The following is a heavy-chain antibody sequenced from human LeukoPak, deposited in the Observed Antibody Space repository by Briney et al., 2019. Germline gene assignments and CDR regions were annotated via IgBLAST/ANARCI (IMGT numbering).Heavy chain of an antibody. Sequence: PSETLSLTCTVSGGSISSYYWSWIRQPAGKGMEWIGRIYTSGSTNYHPSLKSRVTMSVDTSKNQFSLKLSSVTAADTAVYYCARDRATVVTDYFDYWGQGTLVTVSS. CDR1: GGSISSYY. V-gene: IGHV4-4*07. CDR2: IYTSGST. CDR3: ARDRATVVTDYFDY. J-gene: IGHJ4*02. D-gene: IGHD4-23*01.